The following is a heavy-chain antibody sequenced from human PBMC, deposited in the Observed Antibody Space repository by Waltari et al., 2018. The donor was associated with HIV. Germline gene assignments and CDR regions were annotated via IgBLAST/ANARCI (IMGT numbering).Heavy chain of an antibody. V-gene: IGHV1-8*01. Sequence: QVQLVQSGIEVKKPGASVKVSCKASGYTFTNYDINWVRQATGQGLEWMGWMNPNSGNTGYTQNFQGRFTLTRNTSISTAYMELNSLTSEDTAVYYCARGRYCSSTSCPYWFDPWGQGTLVTVSS. D-gene: IGHD2-2*01. CDR1: GYTFTNYD. J-gene: IGHJ5*02. CDR3: ARGRYCSSTSCPYWFDP. CDR2: MNPNSGNT.